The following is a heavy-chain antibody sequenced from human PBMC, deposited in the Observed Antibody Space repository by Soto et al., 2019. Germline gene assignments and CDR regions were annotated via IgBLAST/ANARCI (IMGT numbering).Heavy chain of an antibody. CDR3: ARDRRGGSYYLHSAFDI. V-gene: IGHV3-33*01. CDR1: GFTFSSYG. Sequence: QVQLVESGGGVVQPGRSPRLSCAASGFTFSSYGMHWVRQAPGKGLEWVAVIWYDGSNKYYADSVKGRFTISRDNSKNTLYLQMNSLRAEDTAVYYCARDRRGGSYYLHSAFDIWGQGTMVTVSS. D-gene: IGHD1-26*01. J-gene: IGHJ3*02. CDR2: IWYDGSNK.